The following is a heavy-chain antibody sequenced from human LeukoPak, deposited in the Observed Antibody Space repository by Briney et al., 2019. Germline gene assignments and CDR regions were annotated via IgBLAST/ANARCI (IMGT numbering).Heavy chain of an antibody. V-gene: IGHV3-74*01. J-gene: IGHJ4*02. CDR3: ASDRNYYDSSGQLDY. CDR2: INSDGSST. D-gene: IGHD3-22*01. CDR1: GFTFSSYW. Sequence: GGSLRLSCAASGFTFSSYWMHWVRQAPGKGLVWVSRINSDGSSTSYADSVKGRFTISRDNAQNTLYLQMNSLRAEDTAVYYCASDRNYYDSSGQLDYWGQGTLVTVSS.